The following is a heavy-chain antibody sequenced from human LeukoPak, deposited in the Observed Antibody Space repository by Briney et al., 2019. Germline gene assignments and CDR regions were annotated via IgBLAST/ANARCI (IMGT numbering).Heavy chain of an antibody. J-gene: IGHJ6*03. CDR1: GFTFSSYG. V-gene: IGHV3-33*01. Sequence: GRSLRLSCAASGFTFSSYGMHWVRQAPGKGLEWVAVIWYDGSNKYYADSVKGRFTISRDNSKNTLYLQMNSLRAEDTAVYYCARGLRGVIDYYYYYMDVWDKGTTVTVSS. CDR2: IWYDGSNK. CDR3: ARGLRGVIDYYYYYMDV. D-gene: IGHD3-10*01.